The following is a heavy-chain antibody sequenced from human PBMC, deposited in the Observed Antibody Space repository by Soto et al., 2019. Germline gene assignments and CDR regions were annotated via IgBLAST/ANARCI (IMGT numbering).Heavy chain of an antibody. CDR1: DDFISSYY. CDR3: ARADYEILTGSYAMDV. Sequence: SETLSLTCTVSDDFISSYYWNWIRQPAGKGLEWIGRVSTNGATNYNPSLESRVTMSVDTSKNQFSLKLTSVTAADTAVYFCARADYEILTGSYAMDVWGQGTTVT. D-gene: IGHD3-9*01. J-gene: IGHJ6*02. V-gene: IGHV4-4*07. CDR2: VSTNGAT.